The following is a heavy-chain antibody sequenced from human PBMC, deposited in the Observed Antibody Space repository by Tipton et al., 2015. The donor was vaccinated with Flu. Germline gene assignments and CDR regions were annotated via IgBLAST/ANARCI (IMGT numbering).Heavy chain of an antibody. CDR1: GYTFTGYY. CDR3: ARDPYYYDSSGGAFDI. V-gene: IGHV1-69*06. CDR2: IIPIFGTA. J-gene: IGHJ3*02. Sequence: QLVQSGAEVKKPGASVKVSCKASGYTFTGYYMHWARQAPGQGLEWMGGIIPIFGTANYAQKFQGRVTITADKSTSTAYMELSSLRSEDTAVYYCARDPYYYDSSGGAFDIWGQGTMVTVSS. D-gene: IGHD3-22*01.